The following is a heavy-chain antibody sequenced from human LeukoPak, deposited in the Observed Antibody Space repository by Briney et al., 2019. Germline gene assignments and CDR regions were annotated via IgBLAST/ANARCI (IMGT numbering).Heavy chain of an antibody. CDR3: ARAFSGYDDY. V-gene: IGHV1-69*06. D-gene: IGHD5-12*01. Sequence: ASVKVSCKVSGGTFSTYGISWVRQAPGQGLEWMGGIIPIFGTANYAQKFQGRVTITADKSTSTAYMELSSLRSEDTAVYYCARAFSGYDDYWGQGTLVTVSS. J-gene: IGHJ4*02. CDR2: IIPIFGTA. CDR1: GGTFSTYG.